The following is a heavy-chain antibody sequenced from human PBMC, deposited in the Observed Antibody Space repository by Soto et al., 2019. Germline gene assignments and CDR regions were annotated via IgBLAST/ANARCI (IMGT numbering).Heavy chain of an antibody. CDR2: VSIGGST. J-gene: IGHJ4*02. Sequence: GGSLRLSCAASGFTFSSYAMGWVRQGPGKGLEWVAVVSIGGSTHYADSVRGRFTISRDNSKNTLSLQMNSLTAEDTAVYLCAKRRGAGGHFDYWGQGALVTVSS. D-gene: IGHD2-15*01. CDR1: GFTFSSYA. V-gene: IGHV3-23*01. CDR3: AKRRGAGGHFDY.